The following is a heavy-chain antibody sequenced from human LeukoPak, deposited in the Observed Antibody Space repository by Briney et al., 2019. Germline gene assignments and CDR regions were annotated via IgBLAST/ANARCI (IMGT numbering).Heavy chain of an antibody. D-gene: IGHD3-10*01. CDR1: GDSVSSNSVT. V-gene: IGHV6-1*01. Sequence: SQTLSLTCDISGDSVSSNSVTWNWIRQSPSRGLEWLGRTYYRSKWFNDYAVSVRSRITINPDTSKNQFSLQQNSVTPEDTAVYYCARGVFPAFDIWGQGTTVTVSS. J-gene: IGHJ3*02. CDR2: TYYRSKWFN. CDR3: ARGVFPAFDI.